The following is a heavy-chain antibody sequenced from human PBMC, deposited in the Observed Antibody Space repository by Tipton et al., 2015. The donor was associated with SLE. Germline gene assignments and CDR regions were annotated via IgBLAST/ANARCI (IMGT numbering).Heavy chain of an antibody. CDR3: AKDSVYSSGWDEGDAFDI. D-gene: IGHD6-19*01. CDR2: ISGSGGST. Sequence: SLRLSCAASGFTFSSYAMSWVRQAPGKGLEWVSAISGSGGSTYYADSVKGRFTISRDNSKNTLYLQMNSLRAEDTAVYYCAKDSVYSSGWDEGDAFDIWGQGTMVTVSS. J-gene: IGHJ3*02. V-gene: IGHV3-23*01. CDR1: GFTFSSYA.